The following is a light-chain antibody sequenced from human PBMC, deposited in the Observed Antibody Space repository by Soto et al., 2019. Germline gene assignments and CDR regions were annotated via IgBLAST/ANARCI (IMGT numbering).Light chain of an antibody. CDR1: ESIRDY. J-gene: IGKJ1*01. Sequence: DIQMTQSPSSLSASVGGRVTITCRASESIRDYLNWYQQKPGKAAKLLIYKAYTLKSGVTSRFSGSGSGTEFTLTISSLQPDDFATYYCQHYNSYSEAFGQGTKVEIK. CDR2: KAY. CDR3: QHYNSYSEA. V-gene: IGKV1-5*03.